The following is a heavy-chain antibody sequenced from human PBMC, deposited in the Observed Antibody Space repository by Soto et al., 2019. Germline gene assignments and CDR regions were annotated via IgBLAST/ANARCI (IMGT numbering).Heavy chain of an antibody. J-gene: IGHJ4*02. Sequence: LSLTCTVSGGSISSSSYYWGWIRQPPGKGLEWIGSIYYSGSTYYNPSLKSRVTISVDTSKNQFSLKLSSVTAADTAVYYCARLGSGGYDFWSGYRTAYDYWGQGTLVTVSS. D-gene: IGHD3-3*01. CDR3: ARLGSGGYDFWSGYRTAYDY. CDR2: IYYSGST. V-gene: IGHV4-39*01. CDR1: GGSISSSSYY.